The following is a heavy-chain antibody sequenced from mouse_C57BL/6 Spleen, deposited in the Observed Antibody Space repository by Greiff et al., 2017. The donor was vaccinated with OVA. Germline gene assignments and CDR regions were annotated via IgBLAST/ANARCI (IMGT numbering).Heavy chain of an antibody. CDR3: ARREDYDEGFAY. J-gene: IGHJ3*01. V-gene: IGHV14-2*01. Sequence: EVKLVESGAELVKPGASVKLSCTASGFNIKDYYMHWVKQRTEQGLEWIGRIDPEDGDTKYAPKFQGKATMTADTSSNTAYLQLSSLTSEDTAVYYCARREDYDEGFAYWGQGTLVTVSA. CDR1: GFNIKDYY. D-gene: IGHD2-4*01. CDR2: IDPEDGDT.